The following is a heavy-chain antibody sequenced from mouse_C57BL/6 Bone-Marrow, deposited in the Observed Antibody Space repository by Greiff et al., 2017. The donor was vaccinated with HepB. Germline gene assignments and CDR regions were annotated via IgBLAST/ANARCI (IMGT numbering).Heavy chain of an antibody. V-gene: IGHV1-52*01. D-gene: IGHD1-1*01. Sequence: QVQLKQPGAELVRPGSSVKLSCKASGYTFTSYWMHWVKQRPIQGLEWIGNIDPSDSETHYNQKFKDKATLTVDKSSSTAYMQLSSLTSEDSAVYYCARPFITTVKYFDVWGTGTTVTVSS. CDR1: GYTFTSYW. CDR3: ARPFITTVKYFDV. J-gene: IGHJ1*03. CDR2: IDPSDSET.